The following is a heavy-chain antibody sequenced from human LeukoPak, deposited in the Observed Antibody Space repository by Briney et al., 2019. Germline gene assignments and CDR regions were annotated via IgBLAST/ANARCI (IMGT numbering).Heavy chain of an antibody. Sequence: GGSLRLSCAASGFTFSSYSMNWVRQAPGKGLEWVSFISSSRSYIYYADSVKGRFTISRDNAKNSLYLQMNSLRAEDTAVYYCARVNSSSWYSFDYWGQGTLVTVSS. V-gene: IGHV3-21*01. J-gene: IGHJ4*02. CDR1: GFTFSSYS. CDR3: ARVNSSSWYSFDY. CDR2: ISSSRSYI. D-gene: IGHD6-13*01.